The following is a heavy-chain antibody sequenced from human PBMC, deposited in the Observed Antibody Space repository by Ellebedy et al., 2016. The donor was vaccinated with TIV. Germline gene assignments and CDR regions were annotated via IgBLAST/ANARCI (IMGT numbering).Heavy chain of an antibody. V-gene: IGHV4-38-2*01. J-gene: IGHJ3*02. CDR2: IYHSGST. Sequence: SETLSLTCAVSGYSVSSGSYWGWIRQPPGKGLGWIGSIYHSGSTYYNPSLKRRVTISMDTSRNQFSLRLTSVTAADTAVYYCATFRNLDGFDIWGQGKMVTVSS. D-gene: IGHD2/OR15-2a*01. CDR3: ATFRNLDGFDI. CDR1: GYSVSSGSY.